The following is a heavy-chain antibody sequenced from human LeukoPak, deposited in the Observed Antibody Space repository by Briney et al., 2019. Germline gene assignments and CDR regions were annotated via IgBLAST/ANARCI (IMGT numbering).Heavy chain of an antibody. CDR3: AKDHRSGKVH. CDR1: GGSFSGYY. V-gene: IGHV4-34*01. CDR2: INHSGST. D-gene: IGHD2-15*01. J-gene: IGHJ4*02. Sequence: SETLSLTCAVYGGSFSGYYWSWIRQPPGKGLEWIGEINHSGSTNYNPSLKSRVTISVDTSKNQFSLKLSSVTAADTAVYYCAKDHRSGKVHWGQGTLVTVSS.